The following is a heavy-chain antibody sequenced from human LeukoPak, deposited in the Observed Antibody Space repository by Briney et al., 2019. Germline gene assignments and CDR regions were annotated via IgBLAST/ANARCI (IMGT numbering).Heavy chain of an antibody. J-gene: IGHJ3*02. V-gene: IGHV3-53*01. Sequence: GGSLRLSCAASGFAVSGNFMNWVRQAPGKGLEWVSVIYSGGDTYYTDSVRGRFTISRDDSRNTLFLQMNSLCVEDTAVYYCARSLPYFYDNKPGAFHIWGQGTMVTVSS. CDR1: GFAVSGNF. D-gene: IGHD3-16*01. CDR2: IYSGGDT. CDR3: ARSLPYFYDNKPGAFHI.